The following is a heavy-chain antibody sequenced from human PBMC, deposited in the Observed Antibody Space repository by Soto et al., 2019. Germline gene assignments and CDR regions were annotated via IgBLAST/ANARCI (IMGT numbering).Heavy chain of an antibody. V-gene: IGHV4-39*01. CDR3: VRQVSATGYYFDN. D-gene: IGHD3-10*01. CDR1: GASISSSSYY. J-gene: IGHJ4*01. Sequence: ASETLSLTCTVSGASISSSSYYWGWIRQPPGKGLEWIGNVYYRGSTYYSPSLKSRVVVSVDTSNNVFSLRLSSVTAADTAVYYCVRQVSATGYYFDNWGHGSLVTSPQ. CDR2: VYYRGST.